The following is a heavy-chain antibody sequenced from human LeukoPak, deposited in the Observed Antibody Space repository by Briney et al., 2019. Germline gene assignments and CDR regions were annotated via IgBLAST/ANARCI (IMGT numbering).Heavy chain of an antibody. CDR1: GGSVSSGSYY. D-gene: IGHD2-15*01. CDR2: IYYSGST. Sequence: SETLSLTCTVSGGSVSSGSYYWSWIRQPPGKGLEWIGYIYYSGSTNYNPSLKSRVTISVDTSKNQFSLKLSSVTAADTAVYYCARHVLGSSKIDYWGQGTLVTVSS. J-gene: IGHJ4*02. CDR3: ARHVLGSSKIDY. V-gene: IGHV4-61*01.